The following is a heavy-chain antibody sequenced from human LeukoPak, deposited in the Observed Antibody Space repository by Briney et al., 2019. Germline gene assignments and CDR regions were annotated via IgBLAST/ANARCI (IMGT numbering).Heavy chain of an antibody. D-gene: IGHD3-10*01. Sequence: GESLKISCKGSGYSFNTFYIGWVRQTPETGLEWMGNIYPSDSETKYKPSFRGQVTLSVDKSINTAYLRLSSLKASDTAIYYCARLIYYGSGRTYFFDSWGQGTQVTVSS. V-gene: IGHV5-51*01. J-gene: IGHJ4*02. CDR2: IYPSDSET. CDR3: ARLIYYGSGRTYFFDS. CDR1: GYSFNTFY.